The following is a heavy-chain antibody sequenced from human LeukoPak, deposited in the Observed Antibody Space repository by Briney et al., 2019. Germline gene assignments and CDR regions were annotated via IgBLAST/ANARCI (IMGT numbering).Heavy chain of an antibody. CDR3: ARGITMVRGVMPSDAFDI. CDR2: IYYSGST. CDR1: GGSISSYY. D-gene: IGHD3-10*01. Sequence: SETLSLTCTVSGGSISSYYWSWIRQPPGKGLEWIGYIYYSGSTNYNPSLKSRATISVDTSKNQFSLKLSSVTAADTAVYYCARGITMVRGVMPSDAFDIWGQGTMVTVSS. V-gene: IGHV4-59*01. J-gene: IGHJ3*02.